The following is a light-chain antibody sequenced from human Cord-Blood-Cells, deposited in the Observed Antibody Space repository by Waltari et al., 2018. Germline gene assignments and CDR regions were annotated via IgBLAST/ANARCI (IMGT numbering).Light chain of an antibody. J-gene: IGLJ1*01. Sequence: QSALTQPASVSGSPGQSITIPCTGTRSYVGGYNYVSWYQQHPGKAPKLMIYDVSKRPSGVSNRFSGSKSGNTASLTISGLQAEDEADYYCSSYTSSSTYVFGTGTKVTVL. V-gene: IGLV2-14*01. CDR2: DVS. CDR1: RSYVGGYNY. CDR3: SSYTSSSTYV.